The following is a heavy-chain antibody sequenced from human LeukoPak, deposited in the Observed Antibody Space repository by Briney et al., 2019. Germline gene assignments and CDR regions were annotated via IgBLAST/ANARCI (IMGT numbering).Heavy chain of an antibody. D-gene: IGHD2-15*01. CDR3: ARGYCSGGSCYESRGWFDY. V-gene: IGHV4-38-2*02. CDR1: GYSISSGYY. Sequence: KPSETLSLTCTVSGYSISSGYYWGWIRQPPGKGLEWIGSIYHSGRTYYNPSLKSRVTISVDTSKNQFSLKLSSVTAADTAVYFCARGYCSGGSCYESRGWFDYWGQGTLVTVSS. J-gene: IGHJ4*02. CDR2: IYHSGRT.